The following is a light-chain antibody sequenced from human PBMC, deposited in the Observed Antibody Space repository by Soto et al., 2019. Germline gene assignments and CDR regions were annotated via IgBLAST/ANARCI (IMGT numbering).Light chain of an antibody. CDR2: DAS. V-gene: IGKV1-39*01. CDR1: QSISTY. Sequence: DIQMTQSPSSLSASVGDRVTITCRASQSISTYLHWYQQKPGKAPKLLIYDASRWQSGVPSRFSGSGSGTDFTLTISSLQPEDFATYYCQQSFNSLWTFGQGTKVEVK. CDR3: QQSFNSLWT. J-gene: IGKJ1*01.